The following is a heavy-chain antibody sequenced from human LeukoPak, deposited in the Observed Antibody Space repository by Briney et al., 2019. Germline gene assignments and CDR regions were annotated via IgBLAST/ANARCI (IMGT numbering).Heavy chain of an antibody. CDR1: EFTFSSYW. CDR3: ARDLQELVRYNWFDP. Sequence: GGSLRLSCAASEFTFSSYWMSWVRQAPGKGLECVANIKEDGSEKYYVDSVKGRFTISRDNAKNSLYLQMNSLRAEDTAVYYCARDLQELVRYNWFDPWGQGTLVTVSS. D-gene: IGHD6-13*01. J-gene: IGHJ5*02. V-gene: IGHV3-7*01. CDR2: IKEDGSEK.